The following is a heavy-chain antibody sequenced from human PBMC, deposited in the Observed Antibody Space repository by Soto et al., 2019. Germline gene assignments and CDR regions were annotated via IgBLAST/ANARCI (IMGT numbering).Heavy chain of an antibody. CDR3: AKDTGLRYFDWLIVY. D-gene: IGHD3-9*01. V-gene: IGHV3-30*18. CDR2: ISYDGSNK. CDR1: GFTFSSYG. J-gene: IGHJ4*02. Sequence: GGSLRLSCAASGFTFSSYGMHWVRQAPGKGLEWVAVISYDGSNKYYADSVKGRFTISRDNSKNTLYLQMNSLRAEDTAVYYCAKDTGLRYFDWLIVYWGQGTLVTVSS.